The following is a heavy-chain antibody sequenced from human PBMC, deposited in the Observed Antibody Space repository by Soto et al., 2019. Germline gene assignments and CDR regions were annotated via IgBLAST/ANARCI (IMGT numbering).Heavy chain of an antibody. V-gene: IGHV3-7*01. CDR1: GFTFSSYW. CDR3: ARDVNQLRPRRDCYWYFDL. D-gene: IGHD2-2*01. CDR2: IKQDGSEK. Sequence: EVQLVESGGGLVQPGGSLRLSCAASGFTFSSYWMSWVRQAPGKGLEWVANIKQDGSEKYYVDSVKGRFTISRDNAKKSLYLQMNSLGAEDTAVYYCARDVNQLRPRRDCYWYFDLWGRGTLVTVSS. J-gene: IGHJ2*01.